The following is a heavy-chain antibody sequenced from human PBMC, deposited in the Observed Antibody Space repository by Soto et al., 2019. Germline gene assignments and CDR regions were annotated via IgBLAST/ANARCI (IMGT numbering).Heavy chain of an antibody. V-gene: IGHV4-4*07. J-gene: IGHJ4*02. D-gene: IGHD3-9*01. CDR2: IYTSGTT. CDR1: GRSMSGYY. Sequence: SETRSLTCTVSGRSMSGYYWSWIRQPAGERLEWIGRIYTSGTTDFNPSLKGRVTMSVDTSKNQFSLKLTSVTAADTALYYCAREDYYDTGYYVVWGQGTQVTVSS. CDR3: AREDYYDTGYYVV.